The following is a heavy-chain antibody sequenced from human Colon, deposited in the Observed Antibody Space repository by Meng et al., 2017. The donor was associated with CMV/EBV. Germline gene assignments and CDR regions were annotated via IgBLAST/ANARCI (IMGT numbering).Heavy chain of an antibody. Sequence: GELGEFGGGLVQTGGSLRLYCAASGFTFSSKWMHWVRQGPGKGLVWVSRINTDGSTTYYADSVKGRFTISRDNAKNTLYLQMNSLRAEDTAVYYCASRDYWGQGTLVTVSS. CDR1: GFTFSSKW. J-gene: IGHJ4*02. CDR2: INTDGSTT. CDR3: ASRDY. V-gene: IGHV3-74*01.